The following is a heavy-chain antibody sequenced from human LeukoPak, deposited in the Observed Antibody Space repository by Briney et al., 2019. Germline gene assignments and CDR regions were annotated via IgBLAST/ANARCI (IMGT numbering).Heavy chain of an antibody. CDR2: IYYSGST. V-gene: IGHV4-59*01. CDR1: GGSISSYY. CDR3: ARVRDIVVVPAAIGAFDI. Sequence: SETLSLTCTVSGGSISSYYWSWIRQPPGKGLEWIGYIYYSGSTNYNPSLKSRVTISADTSKNQFSLKLSSVTAADTAVYYCARVRDIVVVPAAIGAFDIWGQGTMVTVSS. D-gene: IGHD2-2*02. J-gene: IGHJ3*02.